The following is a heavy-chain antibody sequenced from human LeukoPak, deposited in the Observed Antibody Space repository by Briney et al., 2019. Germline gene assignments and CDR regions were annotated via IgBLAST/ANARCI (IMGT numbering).Heavy chain of an antibody. V-gene: IGHV1-69*02. CDR3: ARGGITIFGVGNYYYYGMDV. J-gene: IGHJ6*02. CDR1: GGTCSTYT. D-gene: IGHD3-3*01. Sequence: GASVKVSCKASGGTCSTYTISWVRQAPGQGLEWMGRIIPILGIANYAQKFQGRVTITADKSTSTAYMELSSLRSEDMAVYYCARGGITIFGVGNYYYYGMDVWGQGTTVTVSS. CDR2: IIPILGIA.